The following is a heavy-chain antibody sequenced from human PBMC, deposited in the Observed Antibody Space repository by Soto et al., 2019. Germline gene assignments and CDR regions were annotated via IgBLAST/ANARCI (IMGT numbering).Heavy chain of an antibody. V-gene: IGHV3-33*01. D-gene: IGHD6-19*01. Sequence: QVQLVESGGGVVQPGRSLRLSCVAAGCMFDSYGMHWVRQAPGKGLEWVAIILYDGSEKYDADSVKGRFTISRYNSKNTLYLQMNSVRAEDTALYYSARGPGRIAVAGFDYWGQGNLVTVSS. J-gene: IGHJ4*02. CDR3: ARGPGRIAVAGFDY. CDR2: ILYDGSEK. CDR1: GCMFDSYG.